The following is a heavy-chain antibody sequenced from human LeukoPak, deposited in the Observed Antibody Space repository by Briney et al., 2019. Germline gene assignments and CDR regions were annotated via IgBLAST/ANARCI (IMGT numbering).Heavy chain of an antibody. D-gene: IGHD3-10*01. CDR3: AKDKYYYGSGSYYIDY. CDR1: GFTFDDYA. CDR2: ISYDGSNK. V-gene: IGHV3-30*18. J-gene: IGHJ4*02. Sequence: PGGSLRLSCAASGFTFDDYAMHWVRQAPGKGLEWVAVISYDGSNKYYADSVKGRFTISRDNSKNTLYLQMNSLRAEDTAVYYCAKDKYYYGSGSYYIDYWGQGTLVTVSS.